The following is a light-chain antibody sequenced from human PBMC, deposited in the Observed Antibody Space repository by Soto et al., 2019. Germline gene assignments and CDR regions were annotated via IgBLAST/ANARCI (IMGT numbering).Light chain of an antibody. CDR2: RNG. Sequence: QSVLTQPPSASGTPGQRVPISCSGSSSNIGTYYVDWYQQLPGTAPKLLIHRNGQRPSGVPDRFSGSKSGTSASLAISGLRSEDEADYYCATWDDRLRAYVIGAGTKLTVL. J-gene: IGLJ1*01. CDR3: ATWDDRLRAYV. CDR1: SSNIGTYY. V-gene: IGLV1-47*01.